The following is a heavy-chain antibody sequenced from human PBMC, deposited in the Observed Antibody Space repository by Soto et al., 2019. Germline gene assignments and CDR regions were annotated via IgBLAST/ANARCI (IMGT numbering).Heavy chain of an antibody. J-gene: IGHJ6*02. CDR3: AKYYDFWSGYLPGYGMDV. D-gene: IGHD3-3*01. CDR2: ISGSGGST. CDR1: GFTFSSYA. V-gene: IGHV3-23*01. Sequence: GGSLRLSCAASGFTFSSYAMSWVHQAPGKGLEWVSAISGSGGSTYYADSVKGRFTISRDNSKNTLYLQMNSLRAEDTAVYYCAKYYDFWSGYLPGYGMDVWGQRTTVTVPS.